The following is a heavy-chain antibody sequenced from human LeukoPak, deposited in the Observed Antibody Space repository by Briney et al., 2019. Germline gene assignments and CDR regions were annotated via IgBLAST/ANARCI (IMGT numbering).Heavy chain of an antibody. V-gene: IGHV4-34*01. CDR3: ARGGYYDILTGYYDVFDI. Sequence: SETLSLTCAVYGGSFSGYYWSWIRQPPGKGLEWIGEIKHTGSTNYNPSLKSRVTISVDTSKNQFSLKLSSVTSADTAVYYCARGGYYDILTGYYDVFDIWGQGTLVTVSS. CDR1: GGSFSGYY. D-gene: IGHD3-9*01. J-gene: IGHJ3*02. CDR2: IKHTGST.